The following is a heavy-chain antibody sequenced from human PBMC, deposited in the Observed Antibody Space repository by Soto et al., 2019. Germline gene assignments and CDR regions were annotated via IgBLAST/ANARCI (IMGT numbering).Heavy chain of an antibody. Sequence: LRLSCAASGFPFDDYGMSWVRQAPGKGLEWVSGINRVGGSTRYADSVKGRFTISRDNAKNSLYLQMNSLRAEDTAFYCCARAPGYYGDFFDYWGQGTLVTVSS. J-gene: IGHJ4*02. D-gene: IGHD4-17*01. CDR3: ARAPGYYGDFFDY. V-gene: IGHV3-20*04. CDR2: INRVGGST. CDR1: GFPFDDYG.